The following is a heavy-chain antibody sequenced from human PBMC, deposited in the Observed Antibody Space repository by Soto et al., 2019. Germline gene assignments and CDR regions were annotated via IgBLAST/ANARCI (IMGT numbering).Heavy chain of an antibody. CDR3: ARSYRNNALIDYYYYGMDV. Sequence: QVQLVQSGAEVKKPGASVKVSCKASGYTFTSYAMHWVRPAPGQRLEWMGWINAGNGNTKYSQKFQGRVTITRDTSARTAYMELSSLRSEDPAVYYWARSYRNNALIDYYYYGMDVWCQGTTVTVSS. V-gene: IGHV1-3*01. CDR2: INAGNGNT. CDR1: GYTFTSYA. D-gene: IGHD4-4*01. J-gene: IGHJ6*02.